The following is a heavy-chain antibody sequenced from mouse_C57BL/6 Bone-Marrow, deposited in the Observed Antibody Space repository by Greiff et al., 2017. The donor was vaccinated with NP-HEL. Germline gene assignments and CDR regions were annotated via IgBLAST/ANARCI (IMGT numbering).Heavy chain of an antibody. CDR1: GYTFTDYE. V-gene: IGHV1-15*01. J-gene: IGHJ2*01. Sequence: VKLMESGAELVRPGASVTLSCKASGYTFTDYEMHWVKQTPVHGLEWIGAIDPETGGTAYNQKFKGKAILTADKSSSTAYMELRSLTSEDSAVYYCTRRNYYYGSRDYWGQGTTLTVSS. CDR2: IDPETGGT. D-gene: IGHD1-1*01. CDR3: TRRNYYYGSRDY.